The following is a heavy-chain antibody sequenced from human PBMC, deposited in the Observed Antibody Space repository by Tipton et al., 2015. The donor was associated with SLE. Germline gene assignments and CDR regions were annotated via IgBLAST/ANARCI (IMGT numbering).Heavy chain of an antibody. CDR3: ARETPYVAFDI. Sequence: TLSLTCAVYGGSFSGYYWSWIRQPPGKGLEWIGEINHSGSTNYNPSLKSRVTISVDTSKNQFSLKLSSVTAADTAVYYCARETPYVAFDIWGHGTMVTVSS. CDR2: INHSGST. V-gene: IGHV4-34*01. D-gene: IGHD3-10*02. CDR1: GGSFSGYY. J-gene: IGHJ3*02.